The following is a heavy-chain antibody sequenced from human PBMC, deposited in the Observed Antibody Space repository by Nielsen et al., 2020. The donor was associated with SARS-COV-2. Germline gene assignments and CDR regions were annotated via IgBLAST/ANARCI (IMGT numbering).Heavy chain of an antibody. Sequence: KVSCKGSGYSFTSYWIGWVRQMPGKGLEWMGIIYPGDSDTRYSPSFQGQVTISADKSISTAYLQWSSLKASDTAMYYCARYLKGGRFTMREWWFDPWGQGTLVTVSS. D-gene: IGHD3-10*01. CDR3: ARYLKGGRFTMREWWFDP. V-gene: IGHV5-51*01. CDR2: IYPGDSDT. CDR1: GYSFTSYW. J-gene: IGHJ5*02.